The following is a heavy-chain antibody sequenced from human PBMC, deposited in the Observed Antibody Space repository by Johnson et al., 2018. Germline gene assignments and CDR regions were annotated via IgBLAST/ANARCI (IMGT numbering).Heavy chain of an antibody. CDR3: ARGYGIVVGPAAIPYGMDV. Sequence: QVQLVQSGAEVKKPGASVKVSCKASGYTFTSYDINWVRQATGQGLEWMGWMNPNSGKTGYTQKFQGRVTMTRKTSISTAYMELSSLRSEETAVYYGARGYGIVVGPAAIPYGMDVWGQGTTVTVSS. J-gene: IGHJ6*02. CDR1: GYTFTSYD. D-gene: IGHD2-2*01. V-gene: IGHV1-8*01. CDR2: MNPNSGKT.